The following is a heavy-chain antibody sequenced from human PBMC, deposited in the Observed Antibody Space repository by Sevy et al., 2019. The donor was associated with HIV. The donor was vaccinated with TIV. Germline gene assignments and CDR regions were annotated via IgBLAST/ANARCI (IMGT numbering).Heavy chain of an antibody. CDR1: GGSISTNSYY. CDR3: GRYGYGDYHTYFDY. D-gene: IGHD4-17*01. CDR2: IYYNGYT. Sequence: SETLSLTYTVSGGSISTNSYYWGWIRQPPGKGLELIGGIYYNGYTYYNPSLKSRVTLSVDTSKNQFSLMLISVTAADTAVYYCGRYGYGDYHTYFDYWGQGTLVTVSS. V-gene: IGHV4-39*01. J-gene: IGHJ4*02.